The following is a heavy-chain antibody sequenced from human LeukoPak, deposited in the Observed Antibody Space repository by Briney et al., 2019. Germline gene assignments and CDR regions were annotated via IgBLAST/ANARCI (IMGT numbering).Heavy chain of an antibody. CDR1: GFTFSSYG. J-gene: IGHJ5*02. V-gene: IGHV3-30*18. CDR2: ISYDGSNK. Sequence: GGSLRLSCAASGFTFSSYGMHWVRQAPGKGLEWVAVISYDGSNKYYADSVKGRFTISRDNSKNTLYLQMNSLRAEDTAVYYCAKDTAHYYYDSSGPGFDPWGQGTLVTVSS. CDR3: AKDTAHYYYDSSGPGFDP. D-gene: IGHD3-22*01.